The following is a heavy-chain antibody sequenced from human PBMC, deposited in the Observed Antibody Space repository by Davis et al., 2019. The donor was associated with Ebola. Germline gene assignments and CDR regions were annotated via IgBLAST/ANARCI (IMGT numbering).Heavy chain of an antibody. CDR3: ARHEGRYYDSSGYYYYYYGMDV. J-gene: IGHJ6*02. Sequence: GESLNTPCKGSGYSFTSYRIGRVRQMPGKGLGWMGIIYPGDSDTRYSLSFQGQVTITADKSISTAYLQWSSLKASDTAMYYCARHEGRYYDSSGYYYYYYGMDVWGQGTTVTVSS. CDR1: GYSFTSYR. V-gene: IGHV5-51*01. D-gene: IGHD3-22*01. CDR2: IYPGDSDT.